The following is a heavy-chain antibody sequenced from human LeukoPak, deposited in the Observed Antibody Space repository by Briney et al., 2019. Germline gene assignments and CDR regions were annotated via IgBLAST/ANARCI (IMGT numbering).Heavy chain of an antibody. CDR2: IFYSGST. Sequence: TSSETLSLTCTVSGGSISTSNYYWGWIRQPPGKGLEWIGNIFYSGSTYYSPSLKSRVTISLDTSRNQFSLKLNSVTAADTAVYYCARGPYSYDSSGAFDIWGQGTMVTVSS. D-gene: IGHD3-22*01. CDR3: ARGPYSYDSSGAFDI. J-gene: IGHJ3*02. V-gene: IGHV4-39*07. CDR1: GGSISTSNYY.